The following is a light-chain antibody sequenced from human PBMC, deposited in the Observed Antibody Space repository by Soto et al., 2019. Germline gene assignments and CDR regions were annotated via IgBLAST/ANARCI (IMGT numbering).Light chain of an antibody. J-gene: IGLJ2*01. Sequence: QSALTQPPSASGSPGQSVTISCTGTSSDVGGYNYVSWYQQHPGKAPKLMISEVSKRPSWVPDRFSGSKSGNTASLTVSGLQAEDEAEYYCSSFAGNHNLVFGGGTKLTVL. CDR3: SSFAGNHNLV. CDR2: EVS. CDR1: SSDVGGYNY. V-gene: IGLV2-8*01.